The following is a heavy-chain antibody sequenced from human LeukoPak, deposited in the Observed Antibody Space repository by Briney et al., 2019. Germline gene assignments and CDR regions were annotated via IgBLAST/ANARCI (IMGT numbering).Heavy chain of an antibody. V-gene: IGHV4-39*01. Sequence: SETLSLTCTVSGGSISSSSYYWGWIRQPPGKGLEWIGSIYYSGSTYYNPSLKSRVTISVDTSKNQFSLKLSSVTAADTVVYYCALTSGNTWRIAVAGSGFDYWGQGTLVTVSS. J-gene: IGHJ4*02. CDR1: GGSISSSSYY. CDR2: IYYSGST. CDR3: ALTSGNTWRIAVAGSGFDY. D-gene: IGHD6-19*01.